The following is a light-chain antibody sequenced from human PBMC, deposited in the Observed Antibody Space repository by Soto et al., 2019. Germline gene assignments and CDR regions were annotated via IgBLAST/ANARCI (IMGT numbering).Light chain of an antibody. Sequence: QSVLTQPPSVSGAPGQRVTISCTGSSSNIGAGYDVHWYQQVPGTAPKLLMYGNINRPSGVPGRFSGSKSGPSASLAITGLQAEDEADYYCQSSDSSLSGIVLFGGGTKLTVL. J-gene: IGLJ2*01. CDR3: QSSDSSLSGIVL. CDR1: SSNIGAGYD. CDR2: GNI. V-gene: IGLV1-40*01.